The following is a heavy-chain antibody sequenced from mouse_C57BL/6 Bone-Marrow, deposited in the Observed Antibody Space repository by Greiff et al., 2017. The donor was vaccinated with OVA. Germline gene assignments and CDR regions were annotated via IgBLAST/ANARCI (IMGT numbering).Heavy chain of an antibody. V-gene: IGHV1-81*01. CDR1: GYTFTSYG. CDR3: ARDSNYEGWYFDV. Sequence: QVQLKQSGAELARPGASVKLSCKASGYTFTSYGISWVKQRTGQGLEWIGEIYPRSGNTYYNEKFKGKATLTADKSSSTAYMELRSLTSEDSAVYFCARDSNYEGWYFDVWGTGTTVTVSS. J-gene: IGHJ1*03. CDR2: IYPRSGNT. D-gene: IGHD2-5*01.